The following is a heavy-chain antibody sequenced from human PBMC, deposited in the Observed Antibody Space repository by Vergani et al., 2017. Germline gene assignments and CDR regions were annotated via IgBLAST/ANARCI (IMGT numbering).Heavy chain of an antibody. CDR2: INPNSGGT. CDR1: GYTFTGYY. Sequence: QVQLVQSGAEVKKPGASVKVSCKASGYTFTGYYMHWVRQAPGQGLEWMGWINPNSGGTNYAQKFQGRVTITADESTSTAYMELSSLRSEDTAVYYCARARQNDIVLMVYATSPPYYMDVWGKGTTVTVSS. J-gene: IGHJ6*03. V-gene: IGHV1-2*02. CDR3: ARARQNDIVLMVYATSPPYYMDV. D-gene: IGHD2-8*01.